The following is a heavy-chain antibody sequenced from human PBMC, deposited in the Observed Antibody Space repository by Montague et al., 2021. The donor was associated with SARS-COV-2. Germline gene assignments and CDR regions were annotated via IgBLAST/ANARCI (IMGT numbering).Heavy chain of an antibody. V-gene: IGHV4-4*02. CDR3: ARFTCTGTGSYYIFDY. CDR2: IYHGGST. Sequence: SETLSLTCTVSGGSFISSSHCWSWVRQPPGKGLEWIGEIYHGGSTNYNPALKSRLTISVDKSKNQFSLKLSSVTAADTAVYYCARFTCTGTGSYYIFDYWGQGTLVTVSS. CDR1: GGSFISSSHC. J-gene: IGHJ4*02. D-gene: IGHD1-26*01.